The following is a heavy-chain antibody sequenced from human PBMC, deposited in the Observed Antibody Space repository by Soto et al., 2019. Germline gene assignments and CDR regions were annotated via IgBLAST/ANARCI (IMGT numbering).Heavy chain of an antibody. D-gene: IGHD4-4*01. CDR1: GGSISSSNW. CDR3: ASKTTVTTGLDY. V-gene: IGHV4-4*02. CDR2: IYHSGST. Sequence: SETLSHASTVSGGSISSSNWWSWVRQPPGKGLEWIGEIYHSGSTNYNPSLKSRVTISVDKSKNQFSLKLSSVTAAETALYYCASKTTVTTGLDYWGQGTLVTVS. J-gene: IGHJ4*02.